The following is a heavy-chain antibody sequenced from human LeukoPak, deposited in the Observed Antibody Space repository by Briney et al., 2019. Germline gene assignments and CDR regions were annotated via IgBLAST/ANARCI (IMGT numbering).Heavy chain of an antibody. Sequence: SETLSLTRTVSGGSISSGSYYWSWIRQPGGKGLEWIGRINISGSTNYHRSLKSRTTISVDKSKNQFSLQPLSGTPAETVSVYCAREFRIRLDPWGQGTLVTVSS. D-gene: IGHD2-21*01. CDR2: INISGST. CDR3: AREFRIRLDP. CDR1: GGSISSGSYY. V-gene: IGHV4-61*02. J-gene: IGHJ5*02.